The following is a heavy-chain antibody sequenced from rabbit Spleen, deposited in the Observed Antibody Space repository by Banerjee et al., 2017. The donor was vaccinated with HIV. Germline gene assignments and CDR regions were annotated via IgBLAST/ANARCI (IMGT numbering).Heavy chain of an antibody. CDR1: GVSFSSSSY. D-gene: IGHD3-1*01. V-gene: IGHV1S40*01. Sequence: QSLEESGGDLVKPGASLTLTCTASGVSFSSSSYLCWVRQAPGKGLEWIACINAYTGKPVYATWAKGRFTISRTSSTTVTLQMTGLTAADTATYFCTRAPEAGTTAYIWGYGIDLWGQGTLVTV. CDR2: INAYTGKP. J-gene: IGHJ6*01. CDR3: TRAPEAGTTAYIWGYGIDL.